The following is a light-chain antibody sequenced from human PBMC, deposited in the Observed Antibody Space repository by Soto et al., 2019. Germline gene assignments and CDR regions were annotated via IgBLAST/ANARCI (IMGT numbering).Light chain of an antibody. J-gene: IGKJ2*01. CDR1: QSVSSRY. V-gene: IGKV3-20*01. Sequence: EIVLTYSPGTLSKYTGERATLSCRASQSVSSRYLAWYQQKPGQAPRLLMYGASNRATGIPDRFSGSGSGTDFTLTVSRLEPEDFAVYFCQQYGSSPPFTFGQGTRVDIK. CDR2: GAS. CDR3: QQYGSSPPFT.